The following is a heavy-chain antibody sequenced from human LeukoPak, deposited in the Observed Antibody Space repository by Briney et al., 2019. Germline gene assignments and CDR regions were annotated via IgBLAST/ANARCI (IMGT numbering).Heavy chain of an antibody. Sequence: SETLSLTCAVSGGSISSSNYYWVWIRQAPGKGLEWIGSIYYSGSTYYNPSPKSRVTISVDTSKNQFSLKLSSVTAADTAVYYCARLPLAAAGTRTWKDYYYYYYMDVWGKGTTVTVSS. D-gene: IGHD6-13*01. J-gene: IGHJ6*03. V-gene: IGHV4-39*07. CDR2: IYYSGST. CDR3: ARLPLAAAGTRTWKDYYYYYYMDV. CDR1: GGSISSSNYY.